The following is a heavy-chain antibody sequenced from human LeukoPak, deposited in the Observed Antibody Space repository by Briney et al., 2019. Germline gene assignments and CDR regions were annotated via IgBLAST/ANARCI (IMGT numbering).Heavy chain of an antibody. CDR3: ARAEYYYYGMDV. V-gene: IGHV1-2*02. J-gene: IGHJ6*02. CDR2: INPNSGGT. CDR1: GYTFTGYY. Sequence: ASVKVSCKASGYTFTGYYIHWVRQAPGQGLEWMGWINPNSGGTNYAQKFQGRVTMTRDTSISTAYMELSRLRSDDTAVYYCARAEYYYYGMDVWGQGTTVTVSS.